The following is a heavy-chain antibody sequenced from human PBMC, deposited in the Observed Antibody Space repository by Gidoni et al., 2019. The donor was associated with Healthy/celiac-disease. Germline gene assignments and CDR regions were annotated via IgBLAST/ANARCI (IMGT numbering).Heavy chain of an antibody. D-gene: IGHD3-10*01. J-gene: IGHJ4*02. CDR3: AKGVWFGELLSRVGYFDY. Sequence: EVQLLESGGGLVQPGGSLRLSCAASGFTLSSYAMSWVRQAPGKGLEWVSAISGSGGSTYYADSVKGRFTISRDNSKNTLYLQMNSLRAEDTAVYYCAKGVWFGELLSRVGYFDYWGQGTLVTVSS. CDR2: ISGSGGST. CDR1: GFTLSSYA. V-gene: IGHV3-23*01.